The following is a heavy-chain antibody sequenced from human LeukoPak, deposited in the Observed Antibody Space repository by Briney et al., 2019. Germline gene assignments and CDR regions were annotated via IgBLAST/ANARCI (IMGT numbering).Heavy chain of an antibody. CDR3: ARTYSSSWYFVVSTKDYYYMDV. CDR2: IIPIFGTA. J-gene: IGHJ6*03. Sequence: ASVKVSCKASGGTFSSYAISWVRQAPGQGLEWMGGIIPIFGTANYAQKFQGRVTITADKSTSTAYMELSSLRSDDTAVYYCARTYSSSWYFVVSTKDYYYMDVWGKGTTVTISS. D-gene: IGHD6-13*01. CDR1: GGTFSSYA. V-gene: IGHV1-69*06.